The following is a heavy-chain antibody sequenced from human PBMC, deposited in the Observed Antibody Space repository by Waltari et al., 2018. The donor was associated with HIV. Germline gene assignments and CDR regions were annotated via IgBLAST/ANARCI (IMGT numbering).Heavy chain of an antibody. D-gene: IGHD3-22*01. CDR1: GYSISSCSY. Sequence: QVQLQESGPGLVKPSETLSLTCAVPGYSISSCSYWGWIRQPPGKGLEWIGSIYHSGSTYYNPSLKSRVTISVDTSKNQFSLKLSSVTAADTAVYYCARDRGIVVVITGDAFDIWGQGTMVTVSS. CDR3: ARDRGIVVVITGDAFDI. V-gene: IGHV4-38-2*02. CDR2: IYHSGST. J-gene: IGHJ3*02.